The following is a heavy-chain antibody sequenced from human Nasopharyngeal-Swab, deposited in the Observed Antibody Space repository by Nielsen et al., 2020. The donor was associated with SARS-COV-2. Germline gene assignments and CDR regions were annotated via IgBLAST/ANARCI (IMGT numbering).Heavy chain of an antibody. V-gene: IGHV3-23*01. D-gene: IGHD6-13*01. CDR1: GLTFSTYA. Sequence: GESLKISCSVSGLTFSTYAMSWVRQAPGQGLEWVSAISGRGTDTYYADSVKGRFTISRDNSKNTVFLQMNSLRADDTAVYYCAKDGSSTPTYWGQGTLASVSS. J-gene: IGHJ4*02. CDR2: ISGRGTDT. CDR3: AKDGSSTPTY.